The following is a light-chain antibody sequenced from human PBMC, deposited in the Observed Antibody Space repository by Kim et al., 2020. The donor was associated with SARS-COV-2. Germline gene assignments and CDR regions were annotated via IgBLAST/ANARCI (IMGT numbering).Light chain of an antibody. Sequence: QSALTQPASVSGSPGQSITISCTGTTSDVGAYNYVSWFLQHPGKAPKLMISDVSDRPSGVSNRFSGSKSGNTASLTISGLQAEDEADYYCSSYTTNITQVFGTGTKVTVL. CDR2: DVS. J-gene: IGLJ1*01. CDR1: TSDVGAYNY. V-gene: IGLV2-14*01. CDR3: SSYTTNITQV.